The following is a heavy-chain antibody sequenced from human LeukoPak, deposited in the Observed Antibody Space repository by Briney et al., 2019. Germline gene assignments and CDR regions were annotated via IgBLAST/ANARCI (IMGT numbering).Heavy chain of an antibody. Sequence: SETLSLTCTVSGYSMSSGYYWGWIRQPPERGLEWIGSMYHTGSTYYNPSLKSRVTISVDTSKNQFSLKLSSVTAADTAVYFCARDWGVGGRPGYMDVWGKGTTVTVSS. CDR3: ARDWGVGGRPGYMDV. CDR1: GYSMSSGYY. D-gene: IGHD6-6*01. V-gene: IGHV4-38-2*02. CDR2: MYHTGST. J-gene: IGHJ6*03.